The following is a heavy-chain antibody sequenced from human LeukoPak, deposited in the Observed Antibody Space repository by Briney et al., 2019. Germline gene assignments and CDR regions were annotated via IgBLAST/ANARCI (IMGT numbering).Heavy chain of an antibody. CDR1: GYTFTGYY. V-gene: IGHV1-2*02. CDR2: INPNGGGT. J-gene: IGHJ3*02. D-gene: IGHD3-22*01. CDR3: ARSRNYYDSSGYQTNAFDI. Sequence: ASVKVSCKASGYTFTGYYMHWVRQAPGQGLEWMGWINPNGGGTNYAQKFQGRVTMTRDTSISTAYMELSRLRSDDTAVYYCARSRNYYDSSGYQTNAFDIWGQGTMVTVSS.